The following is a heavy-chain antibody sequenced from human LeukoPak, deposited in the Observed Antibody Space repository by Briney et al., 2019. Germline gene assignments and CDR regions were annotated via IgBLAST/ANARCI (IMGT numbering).Heavy chain of an antibody. CDR2: IIPILGIA. CDR3: ARFYDSSGRVDY. CDR1: GGTFSSYA. V-gene: IGHV1-69*04. Sequence: ASVKVSCKASGGTFSSYAISWVREAPGQGLEWMGRIIPILGIANYAQKFQGRVTITADKSTSTAYMELSSLRSEDMGVYYCARFYDSSGRVDYWGQGNLVTVSS. D-gene: IGHD3-22*01. J-gene: IGHJ4*02.